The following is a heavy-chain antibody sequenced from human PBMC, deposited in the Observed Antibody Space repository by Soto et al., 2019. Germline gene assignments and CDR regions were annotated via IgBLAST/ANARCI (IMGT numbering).Heavy chain of an antibody. Sequence: EVQLVESGGGLVQPGEALRLACAASGFSIRKYWMDWVRQAPGKGPVWVSYISGDGTTTDYAGSVKGRFTISRDNAKNTLFLQMESLRVEDTAIYFCAIQDCTNDVCLEAAVTVGGALEYWGRGAQVTVSS. V-gene: IGHV3-74*01. CDR2: ISGDGTTT. CDR3: AIQDCTNDVCLEAAVTVGGALEY. D-gene: IGHD2-8*01. CDR1: GFSIRKYW. J-gene: IGHJ4*02.